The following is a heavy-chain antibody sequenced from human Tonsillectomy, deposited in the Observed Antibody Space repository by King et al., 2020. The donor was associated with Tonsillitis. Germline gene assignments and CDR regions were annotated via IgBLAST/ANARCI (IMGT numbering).Heavy chain of an antibody. Sequence: VQLMESGGGVIQPGRSLRLSCTASGFTFSSYGIHWVRQAPGKGLEWVALIWYDGSHKHYADSVKGRFTISRDNSKNTLYLQMNSLRAEDTAVYYCARGVYQLDYWGQGTLATVSS. CDR2: IWYDGSHK. D-gene: IGHD6-6*01. J-gene: IGHJ4*02. CDR1: GFTFSSYG. V-gene: IGHV3-33*01. CDR3: ARGVYQLDY.